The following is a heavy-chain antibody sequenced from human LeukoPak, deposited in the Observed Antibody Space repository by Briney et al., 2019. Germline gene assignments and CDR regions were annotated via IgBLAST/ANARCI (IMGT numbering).Heavy chain of an antibody. D-gene: IGHD6-13*01. CDR3: AGDIAAAGRGVFDY. J-gene: IGHJ4*02. Sequence: SETLSLTCTVSGGSISSSSYYWGWIRQPPGKGLDGIGSIYYSGSTYYNPSLKSRVTISVDTSKNQFSLKLSSVTAADTAVYYCAGDIAAAGRGVFDYWGQGTLVTVSS. V-gene: IGHV4-39*07. CDR2: IYYSGST. CDR1: GGSISSSSYY.